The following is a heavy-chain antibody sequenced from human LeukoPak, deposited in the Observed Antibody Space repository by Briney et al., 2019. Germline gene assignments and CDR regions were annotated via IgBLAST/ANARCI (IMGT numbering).Heavy chain of an antibody. V-gene: IGHV4-59*12. CDR2: IYYSGST. J-gene: IGHJ4*02. D-gene: IGHD5-24*01. CDR1: GGSISSYY. CDR3: ARGHWAGDGYYFDY. Sequence: SETLSLTCTVSGGSISSYYWSWIRQPPGKGLEWIGYIYYSGSTNYNPSLKSRVTISVDTSKNQFSLKLSSVTAADTAVYYCARGHWAGDGYYFDYWGQGTLVTVSS.